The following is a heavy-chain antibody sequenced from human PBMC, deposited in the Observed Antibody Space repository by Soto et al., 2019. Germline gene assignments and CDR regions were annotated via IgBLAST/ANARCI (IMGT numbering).Heavy chain of an antibody. CDR3: ARGGIAAFTDYYYGMDV. D-gene: IGHD6-13*01. V-gene: IGHV4-31*03. J-gene: IGHJ6*02. CDR1: GGSISSGGYY. Sequence: QVQLQESGPGLVKPSQTLSLTCTVSGGSISSGGYYWSWIRQHPGKGLEWIGYIYYSGSTYYNPSLKSRVTISVDTSKNQFSLKLSSVTAADTAVYYCARGGIAAFTDYYYGMDVWDQGTTVTVSS. CDR2: IYYSGST.